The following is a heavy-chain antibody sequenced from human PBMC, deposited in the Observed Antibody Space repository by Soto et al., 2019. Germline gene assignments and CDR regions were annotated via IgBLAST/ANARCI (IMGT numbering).Heavy chain of an antibody. CDR1: GGTFSSYA. CDR2: IIPIFGTA. CDR3: ARLKNPRVLRFPGWFNPFDS. J-gene: IGHJ4*02. V-gene: IGHV1-69*13. Sequence: ASVKVSCKASGGTFSSYAISWVRQAPGQGLEWMGGIIPIFGTANYAQKFQGRVTITADESTSTAYMELSSLRSEDTAVYYCARLKNPRVLRFPGWFNPFDSWGQGALVTVSS. D-gene: IGHD3-3*01.